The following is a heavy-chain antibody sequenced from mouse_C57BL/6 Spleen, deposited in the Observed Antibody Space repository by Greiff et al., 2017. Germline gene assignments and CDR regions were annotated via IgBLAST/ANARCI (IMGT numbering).Heavy chain of an antibody. Sequence: DVQLQESGPGLVKPSQSLSLTCSVTGYSITSGYYWNWIRQFPGNKLEWMGYISYDGSNNYNPSLKNRISITRDTSKNQFFLKLNSVTTEDTATYYCAREGGTAPLDYWGQGTTLTVSS. D-gene: IGHD3-1*01. CDR1: GYSITSGYY. CDR2: ISYDGSN. CDR3: AREGGTAPLDY. J-gene: IGHJ2*01. V-gene: IGHV3-6*01.